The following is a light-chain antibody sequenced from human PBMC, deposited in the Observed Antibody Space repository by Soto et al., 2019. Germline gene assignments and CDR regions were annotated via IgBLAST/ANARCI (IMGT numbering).Light chain of an antibody. Sequence: DIQMTQSPSSLSASVGDRVTITCRASRSISTYLNWFQQRPGKAPKVLIYDASSLQSGVPSRFRGSGSGTDFTLTISSLQPEDFATYYCQQSYSTPITFGQGTRLEIK. V-gene: IGKV1-39*01. CDR3: QQSYSTPIT. J-gene: IGKJ5*01. CDR1: RSISTY. CDR2: DAS.